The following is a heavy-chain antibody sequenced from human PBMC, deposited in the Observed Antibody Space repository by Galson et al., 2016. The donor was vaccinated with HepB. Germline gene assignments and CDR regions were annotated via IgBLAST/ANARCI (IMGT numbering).Heavy chain of an antibody. D-gene: IGHD2-15*01. V-gene: IGHV4-59*01. CDR2: IYYSGST. Sequence: TLSLTCTVSGGSLSSYYWSWIRQPPGKGLEWIGYIYYSGSTNYNPSLKSRVTLSVDTSKNQFSLKLSSVTAADTAVYYCARGLPARYYYYYYMDVWGKGTTVTVSS. CDR3: ARGLPARYYYYYYMDV. CDR1: GGSLSSYY. J-gene: IGHJ6*03.